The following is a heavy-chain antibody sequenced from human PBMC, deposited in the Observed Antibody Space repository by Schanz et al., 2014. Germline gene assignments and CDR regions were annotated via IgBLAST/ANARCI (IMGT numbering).Heavy chain of an antibody. D-gene: IGHD6-13*01. CDR1: GGPLSSYP. J-gene: IGHJ4*02. CDR3: AICRQNIASPATGFDS. Sequence: QVQLVQSGAEMKKPGSSVRVSCKASGGPLSSYPINWVRQAPGQGLEWMGGVIPMLGITNYAERFQGRVTITADTSTXYMELSSLRSDDTALYYCAICRQNIASPATGFDSWGQGTLVTVSS. CDR2: VIPMLGIT. V-gene: IGHV1-69*02.